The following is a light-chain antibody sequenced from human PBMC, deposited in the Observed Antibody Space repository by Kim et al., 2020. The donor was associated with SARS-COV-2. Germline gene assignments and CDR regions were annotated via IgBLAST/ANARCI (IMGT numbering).Light chain of an antibody. CDR3: QQYNSLPYT. CDR1: EDIQRL. CDR2: AAS. J-gene: IGKJ2*01. Sequence: DIQMTQSPSSLSASIGDRVTITCRASEDIQRLLAWYQHKEGKAPKLLIYAASILKTGVSSRFSGSGSGTDFTLVISNLQPEDVATYYCQQYNSLPYTFGQGTKLEI. V-gene: IGKV1-12*01.